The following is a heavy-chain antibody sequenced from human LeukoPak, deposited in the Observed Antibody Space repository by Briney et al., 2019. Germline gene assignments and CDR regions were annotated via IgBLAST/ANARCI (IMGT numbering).Heavy chain of an antibody. D-gene: IGHD3-16*01. V-gene: IGHV1-18*04. J-gene: IGHJ5*02. CDR3: ARSPVVRGDWFDP. CDR1: GYTFTGYY. CDR2: ISAYNGNT. Sequence: GASVKVSCKASGYTFTGYYMHWVRQAPGQGLEWMGWISAYNGNTNYAEKLQGRVTMTTDTSTSTAYMDLRSLRSDDTAVYYCARSPVVRGDWFDPWGQGTLVTVSS.